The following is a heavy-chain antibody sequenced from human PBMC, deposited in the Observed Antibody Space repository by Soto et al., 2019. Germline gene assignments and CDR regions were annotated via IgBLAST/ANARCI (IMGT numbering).Heavy chain of an antibody. J-gene: IGHJ4*02. CDR1: GYSLTTYS. D-gene: IGHD2-21*02. V-gene: IGHV1-18*01. CDR2: ISGYRGKT. CDR3: ARRYGDPSSSTGFDF. Sequence: ASVKVSCKASGYSLTTYSISWVRQAPGQGLEWMGWISGYRGKTKYVEKFQGRITMTTDTSTSTAYMDLKNLRSDDTAVYYCARRYGDPSSSTGFDFWGQGTLVTVSS.